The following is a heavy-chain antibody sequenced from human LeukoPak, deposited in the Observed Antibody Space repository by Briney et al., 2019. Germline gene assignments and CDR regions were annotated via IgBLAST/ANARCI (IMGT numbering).Heavy chain of an antibody. CDR2: ISGSGGST. V-gene: IGHV3-23*01. Sequence: GGSLRLSCAASGFTLSSFAMSWVRQAPGKGLEWVSAISGSGGSTYYTDSVEGRFTISRDNSKNTLYLQMNSPRADDTAVYYCAKDRDLTGDRKPGYFDCWGRGTLVTVSS. J-gene: IGHJ4*02. CDR1: GFTLSSFA. D-gene: IGHD7-27*01. CDR3: AKDRDLTGDRKPGYFDC.